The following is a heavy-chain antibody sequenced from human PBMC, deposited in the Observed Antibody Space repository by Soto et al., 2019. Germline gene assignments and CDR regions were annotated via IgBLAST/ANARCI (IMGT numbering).Heavy chain of an antibody. D-gene: IGHD3-9*01. J-gene: IGHJ3*02. Sequence: GGSLRLSCAASGFTVSSNYMSWVRQAPGKGLEWVSVIYSGGSTYYADSVKGRFTISRHNSKNTLYLQMNSLRAEDTAVYYCATSYDILTGYTVVGTVAAFDIWGQGTMVTVSS. CDR2: IYSGGST. V-gene: IGHV3-53*04. CDR1: GFTVSSNY. CDR3: ATSYDILTGYTVVGTVAAFDI.